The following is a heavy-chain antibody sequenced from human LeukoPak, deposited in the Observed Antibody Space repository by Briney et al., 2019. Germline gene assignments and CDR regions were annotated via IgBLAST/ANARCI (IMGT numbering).Heavy chain of an antibody. Sequence: GGSLRLSCAASGFTFSSYSMNWVRQAPGKGLEWVSSISSSSSYIYYADSVKGRFTISRDNAKNSLYLQMNSLRAEDTAVYYCARDLIGSGSSYYYYNTMDVWGQGTTVTVSS. CDR1: GFTFSSYS. CDR2: ISSSSSYI. J-gene: IGHJ6*02. V-gene: IGHV3-21*01. CDR3: ARDLIGSGSSYYYYNTMDV. D-gene: IGHD6-19*01.